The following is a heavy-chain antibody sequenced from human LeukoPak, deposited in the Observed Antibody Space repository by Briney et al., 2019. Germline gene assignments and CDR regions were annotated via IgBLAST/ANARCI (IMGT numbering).Heavy chain of an antibody. V-gene: IGHV3-21*01. CDR3: AREFNTVGNFDY. J-gene: IGHJ4*02. CDR2: IYFTGNYI. CDR1: GFTFSHYS. Sequence: PGGSLRLSCVTSGFTFSHYSMRWLRQAPGEGLEWVSYIYFTGNYISYADSVKGRFTISRDNAKNSLYLQMNSLRAEDTAVYYCAREFNTVGNFDYWGQGTLVTVSS. D-gene: IGHD3-10*01.